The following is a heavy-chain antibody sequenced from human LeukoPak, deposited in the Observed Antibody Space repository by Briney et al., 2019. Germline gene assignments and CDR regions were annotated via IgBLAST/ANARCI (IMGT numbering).Heavy chain of an antibody. Sequence: PGGSLRLSCAASGFTFSSYAMHWVRQAPGKGLEWVAVISYDGSNKYYADSVKGRFTISRDNSKNSLYLQMNSLRAEDTALYYCAKGTKAYCGGDCLIDYWGQGTLVTVSS. CDR3: AKGTKAYCGGDCLIDY. V-gene: IGHV3-30-3*01. CDR2: ISYDGSNK. D-gene: IGHD2-21*02. CDR1: GFTFSSYA. J-gene: IGHJ4*02.